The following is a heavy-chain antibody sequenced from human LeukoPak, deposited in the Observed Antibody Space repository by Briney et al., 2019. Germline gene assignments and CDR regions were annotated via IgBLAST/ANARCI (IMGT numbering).Heavy chain of an antibody. D-gene: IGHD1-26*01. CDR3: ASGRSPMDAFDI. J-gene: IGHJ3*02. CDR1: GGTFSSYA. CDR2: IIPIFGTA. Sequence: SVKVSCKASGGTFSSYAISWVRQAPGQGLEWMGGIIPIFGTANYAQKFQGRVAITTDESTSTAYMELSSLRSEDTAVYYCASGRSPMDAFDIWGQGTMVTVSS. V-gene: IGHV1-69*05.